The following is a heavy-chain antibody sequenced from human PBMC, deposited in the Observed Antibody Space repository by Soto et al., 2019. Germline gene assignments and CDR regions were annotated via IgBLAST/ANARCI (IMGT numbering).Heavy chain of an antibody. J-gene: IGHJ5*02. V-gene: IGHV4-59*05. Sequence: SETLSLTCTVSGGSINSYYWSWIRQSPEKGLECIGSISYSGSTYYSPSLKSRVTISVDTSKNQFSLKLSSVTAADTAVYYCARSLDSSGSSFDPWGQGTLVTVS. D-gene: IGHD3-22*01. CDR1: GGSINSYY. CDR2: ISYSGST. CDR3: ARSLDSSGSSFDP.